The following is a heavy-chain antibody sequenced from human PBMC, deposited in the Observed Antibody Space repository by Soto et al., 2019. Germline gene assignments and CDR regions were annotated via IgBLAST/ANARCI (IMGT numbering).Heavy chain of an antibody. CDR2: IRTKANNYAT. V-gene: IGHV3-73*01. CDR3: TTGEDYDFWSGSVDP. CDR1: GFTFSGSA. Sequence: EVQLVESGGGLVQPGGSLKLSCAASGFTFSGSAMHWVRQASGGGLEWVGRIRTKANNYATLYGASVKGRFTMSRDDLKNTAYLEMNSLKTEDTAVYYCTTGEDYDFWSGSVDPWGQGTLVTVSS. D-gene: IGHD3-3*01. J-gene: IGHJ5*02.